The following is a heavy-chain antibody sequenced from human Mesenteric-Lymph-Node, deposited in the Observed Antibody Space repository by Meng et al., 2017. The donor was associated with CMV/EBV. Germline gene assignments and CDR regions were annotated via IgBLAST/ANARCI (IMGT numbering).Heavy chain of an antibody. V-gene: IGHV3-33*01. CDR3: ARGAVVADNWFDP. J-gene: IGHJ5*02. D-gene: IGHD2-15*01. CDR2: IWYDGSNK. Sequence: AASGITVSSYGMHWVRQAPGKGLEWVAVIWYDGSNKYYADSVKGRFTISRDNSKNTLYLQMNSLRAEDTAVYYCARGAVVADNWFDPWGQGTLVTVSS. CDR1: GITVSSYG.